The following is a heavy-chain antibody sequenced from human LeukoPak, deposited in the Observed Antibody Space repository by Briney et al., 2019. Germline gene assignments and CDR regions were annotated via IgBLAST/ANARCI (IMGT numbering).Heavy chain of an antibody. CDR3: ARVSYYDSSGNRGAFDY. CDR2: IKHSGSA. Sequence: SETLSLTCAVYGGSFSGYYWSWIRQPPGKGLEWIGEIKHSGSANYNPSLKSRVTISVDKSKNQFSLKLSSVTAADTAVYYCARVSYYDSSGNRGAFDYWGQGTLVTVSS. J-gene: IGHJ4*02. CDR1: GGSFSGYY. V-gene: IGHV4-34*01. D-gene: IGHD3-22*01.